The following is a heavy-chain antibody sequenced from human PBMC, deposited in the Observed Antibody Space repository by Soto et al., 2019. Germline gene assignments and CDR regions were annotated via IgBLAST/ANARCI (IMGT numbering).Heavy chain of an antibody. V-gene: IGHV1-8*01. Sequence: GASVKVSCKASGYTFTSSDINWVRQATGQGLEWMGWMNPNSGNTGYAQKFQGRVTMTRNTSISTAYMELSSLRSEDTAVYYCARGRITGTTLWLDPWGQGTLVTVSS. CDR3: ARGRITGTTLWLDP. CDR2: MNPNSGNT. D-gene: IGHD1-7*01. CDR1: GYTFTSSD. J-gene: IGHJ5*02.